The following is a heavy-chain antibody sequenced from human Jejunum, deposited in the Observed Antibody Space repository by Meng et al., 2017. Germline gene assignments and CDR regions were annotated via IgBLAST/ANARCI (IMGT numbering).Heavy chain of an antibody. CDR2: IQSKADGGTT. CDR3: TTFYAGY. D-gene: IGHD3-16*01. J-gene: IGHJ4*02. V-gene: IGHV3-15*01. Sequence: SWRGLGERWRSLRVPWAASGFTFSDSWSTWVRQAPGKGLEWVGHIQSKADGGTTDYAAPVKGRFTISRDDSKSTLYLQMNSLKTEDTAVYYCTTFYAGYWGQGTLVTVSS. CDR1: GFTFSDSW.